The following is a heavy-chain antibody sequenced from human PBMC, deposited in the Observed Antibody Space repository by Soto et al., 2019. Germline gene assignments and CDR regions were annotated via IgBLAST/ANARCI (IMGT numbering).Heavy chain of an antibody. V-gene: IGHV4-34*01. D-gene: IGHD3-10*01. CDR1: DGSSNNYY. CDR3: ARGGLIRGVLYY. J-gene: IGHJ4*02. Sequence: QVQLQQWGAGLLKPSETLSLTCAVYDGSSNNYYWSWIRQPPGKGLEWIGEINHSGSTNYNASLKSRVTISEDTSKKQWSLELRFVTAADTAVYYCARGGLIRGVLYYWGQGTLVTVSS. CDR2: INHSGST.